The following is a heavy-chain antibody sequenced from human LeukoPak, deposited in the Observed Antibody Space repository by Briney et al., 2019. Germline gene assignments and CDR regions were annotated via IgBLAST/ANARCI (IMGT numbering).Heavy chain of an antibody. CDR2: INPSGGST. V-gene: IGHV1-46*01. J-gene: IGHJ4*02. CDR3: ARDHYDFWSADPSFDY. CDR1: GYTFTSYY. Sequence: ASVKVSCKAFGYTFTSYYMHWVRQAPGQGLEWMGIINPSGGSTSYAQKFQGRVTMTRDMSTSTVYMELSSLRSEDTAVYYCARDHYDFWSADPSFDYWGQGTLVTVSS. D-gene: IGHD3-3*01.